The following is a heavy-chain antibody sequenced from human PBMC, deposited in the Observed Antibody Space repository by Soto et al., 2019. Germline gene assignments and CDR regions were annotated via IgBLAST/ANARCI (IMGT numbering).Heavy chain of an antibody. CDR3: ARVPSMLRGVTPIDY. CDR1: GYTFDTYG. J-gene: IGHJ4*02. D-gene: IGHD3-10*01. V-gene: IGHV1-18*01. Sequence: QVQLVQSGAEVKKPGASVKVSCKASGYTFDTYGITWVRQAPGQGLEWVGWISPYSGNTNYAQKFQDRVTMTTDTSTTTAYMELWSLRSDDTAVYYCARVPSMLRGVTPIDYWGQGTLLTVSS. CDR2: ISPYSGNT.